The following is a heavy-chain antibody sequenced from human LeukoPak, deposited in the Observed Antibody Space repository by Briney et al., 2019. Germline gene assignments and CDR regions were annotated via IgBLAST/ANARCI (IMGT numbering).Heavy chain of an antibody. Sequence: GGSLRLSCAASGFTFSDYYMSWIRQAPGKGLEWVSYISSSGSTIYYADSVKGRFTISRDNSKNTLYLQMNSLRAEDTAVYYCASKRRNWNGRVVDYWGQGTLVTVSS. CDR3: ASKRRNWNGRVVDY. CDR2: ISSSGSTI. D-gene: IGHD1-20*01. V-gene: IGHV3-11*04. J-gene: IGHJ4*02. CDR1: GFTFSDYY.